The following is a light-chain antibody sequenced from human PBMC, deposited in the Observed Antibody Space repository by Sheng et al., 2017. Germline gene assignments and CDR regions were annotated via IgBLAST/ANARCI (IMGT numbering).Light chain of an antibody. V-gene: IGLV6-57*01. CDR1: RGSIATNY. Sequence: NFMLTQPHSVSASPGKTVTISCTRNRGSIATNYVQWYRSARAVPPXTVIYENNQRLSGVPDRFSGSIDSSSNSATLTISGLMTEDEADYYCQSYDSSKHVVFGGGTKLTVL. CDR2: ENN. CDR3: QSYDSSKHVV. J-gene: IGLJ2*01.